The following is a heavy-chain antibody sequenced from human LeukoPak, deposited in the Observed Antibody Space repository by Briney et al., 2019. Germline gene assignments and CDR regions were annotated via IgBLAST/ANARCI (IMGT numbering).Heavy chain of an antibody. Sequence: PSETLSLTCTVSGGSISSYYWSWIRQPAGKGLEWIGRIYTSGSTNYNPSLKSRVTMSVDTSKNQFSLKLSSVTAADTAVYYCAGGGESRHTVTTVDYWGQGTLVTVSS. V-gene: IGHV4-4*07. CDR2: IYTSGST. D-gene: IGHD4-17*01. J-gene: IGHJ4*02. CDR3: AGGGESRHTVTTVDY. CDR1: GGSISSYY.